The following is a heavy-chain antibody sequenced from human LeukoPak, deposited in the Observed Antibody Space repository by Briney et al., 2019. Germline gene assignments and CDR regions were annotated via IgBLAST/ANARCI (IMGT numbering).Heavy chain of an antibody. J-gene: IGHJ5*02. V-gene: IGHV3-23*01. CDR1: GFTFSSYA. CDR2: ISGSGGST. D-gene: IGHD3-22*01. Sequence: GGSLRLSCAASGFTFSSYAMSWVRQAPGKGLEWVSAISGSGGSTYYADSVKGRFPISRDNSKNTLYLQMNSLRAEDTAVYYCAKGANYYDSSGYSNWFDPWGQGTLVTVSS. CDR3: AKGANYYDSSGYSNWFDP.